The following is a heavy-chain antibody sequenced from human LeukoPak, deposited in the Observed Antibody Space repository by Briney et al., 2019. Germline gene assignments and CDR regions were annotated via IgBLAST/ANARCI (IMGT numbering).Heavy chain of an antibody. CDR1: GFTFSSYS. CDR3: ARDLTVGATVRYFDY. D-gene: IGHD1-26*01. J-gene: IGHJ4*02. V-gene: IGHV3-21*01. Sequence: GGSLRLSCAASGFTFSSYSMDWVRQAPGKGLEWVSSISSSSSYIYYADSVKGRFTISRDNAKNSLYLQMNSLRAEDTAVYYCARDLTVGATVRYFDYWGQGTLVTVSS. CDR2: ISSSSSYI.